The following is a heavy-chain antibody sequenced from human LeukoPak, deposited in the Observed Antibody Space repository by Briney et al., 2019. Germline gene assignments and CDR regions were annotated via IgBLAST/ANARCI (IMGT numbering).Heavy chain of an antibody. CDR2: ISAYNGNT. J-gene: IGHJ6*03. Sequence: ASVKVSCKASGYTFTSYGISWVRQAPGQGLEWMGWISAYNGNTNYAQKLQGRVTMTTDTSTSTAYMELRSLGSDDTAVYYCARDHRGELLSGIYYYYYYMDVWGKGTTVTVSS. CDR3: ARDHRGELLSGIYYYYYYMDV. V-gene: IGHV1-18*01. D-gene: IGHD1-26*01. CDR1: GYTFTSYG.